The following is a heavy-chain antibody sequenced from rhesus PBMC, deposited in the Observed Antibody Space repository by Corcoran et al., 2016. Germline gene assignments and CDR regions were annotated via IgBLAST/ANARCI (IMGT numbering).Heavy chain of an antibody. CDR2: IYCSGGGT. CDR1: GGSISDDYY. J-gene: IGHJ4*01. CDR3: ASPYVEYCTGSGCYGFDY. Sequence: QVQLQESGPGLVKPSETLSLTCAVSGGSISDDYYWSWIHQPPGKGLEWIGYIYCSGGGTNYNPSLKNRVTISIDTSKNQFSLKLRSVTAADTAVYDCASPYVEYCTGSGCYGFDYWGQGVLVTVSS. V-gene: IGHV4-106*01. D-gene: IGHD2-21*01.